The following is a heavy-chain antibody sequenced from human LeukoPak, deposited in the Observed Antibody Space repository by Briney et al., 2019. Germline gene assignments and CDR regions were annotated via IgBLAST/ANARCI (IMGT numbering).Heavy chain of an antibody. CDR3: ATSRGSWPDYFDY. CDR2: ISTSGSSI. J-gene: IGHJ4*02. D-gene: IGHD6-13*01. V-gene: IGHV3-48*03. Sequence: PGGPLRLSCAASGFTFSSYEMNGPRHAPGKGLEWVSYISTSGSSIYYADSVKGRFTISRDNPKNSLYLQMNSLRAEDTAVYYCATSRGSWPDYFDYWDQGTRVTVST. CDR1: GFTFSSYE.